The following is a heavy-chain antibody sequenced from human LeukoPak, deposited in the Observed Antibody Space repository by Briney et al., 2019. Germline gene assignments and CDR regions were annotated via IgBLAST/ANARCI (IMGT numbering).Heavy chain of an antibody. D-gene: IGHD2-15*01. CDR3: ARDKGVVVAATPGFHGY. CDR2: INPNSGGT. CDR1: GYTFTGYY. Sequence: ASVKDSCKASGYTFTGYYMHWVRQAPGQGLEWMGRINPNSGGTNYAQKLQGRVTMTTDTSTSTAYMELRSLRFDDTAVYYCARDKGVVVAATPGFHGYWGQGTLVTVSS. J-gene: IGHJ4*02. V-gene: IGHV1-2*06.